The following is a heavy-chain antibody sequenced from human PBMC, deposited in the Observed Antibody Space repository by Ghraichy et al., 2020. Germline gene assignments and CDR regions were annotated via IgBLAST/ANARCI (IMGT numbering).Heavy chain of an antibody. CDR1: GFTFSTHS. D-gene: IGHD5-18*01. V-gene: IGHV3-48*02. CDR2: ISTSSSTM. J-gene: IGHJ4*02. CDR3: ARAGGAMGHFDY. Sequence: GGSLRLSCAASGFTFSTHSMNWVRQAPGKGLEWVSYISTSSSTMYYADSVKGRFTISRDNAKNSLYLQMNSLRDEDTAVYYFARAGGAMGHFDYWGQGTLVTVSS.